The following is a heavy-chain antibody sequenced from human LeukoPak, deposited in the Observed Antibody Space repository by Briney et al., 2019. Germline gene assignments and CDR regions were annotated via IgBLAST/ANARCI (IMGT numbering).Heavy chain of an antibody. J-gene: IGHJ4*02. Sequence: PGGSLRLSCAASGFTFTNYAMSWVRQAPGKGLEWVSAISARGDNTYYADSVRGRFSISRDNSQNTQYLQMNSLRAEDTAIYYCAKAYHYGAGSSFDYWGQGFLVTVSS. CDR2: ISARGDNT. D-gene: IGHD3-10*01. V-gene: IGHV3-23*01. CDR3: AKAYHYGAGSSFDY. CDR1: GFTFTNYA.